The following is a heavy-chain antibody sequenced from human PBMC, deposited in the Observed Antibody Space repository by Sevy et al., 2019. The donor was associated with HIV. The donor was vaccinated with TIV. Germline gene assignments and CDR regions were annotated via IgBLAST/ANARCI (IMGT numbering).Heavy chain of an antibody. CDR2: IYYSAST. CDR1: GGSIRSYY. D-gene: IGHD3-3*01. J-gene: IGHJ5*02. V-gene: IGHV4-59*08. CDR3: ARHNKHYDFWSDLNWFDP. Sequence: PSETLSLTYAVSGGSIRSYYWNWILQPPAQGLQTIRYIYYSASTNYYPSLKSRVTISVDTSKNQFSLKLSSVTAADTAVYYCARHNKHYDFWSDLNWFDPWGQGTLVTVSS.